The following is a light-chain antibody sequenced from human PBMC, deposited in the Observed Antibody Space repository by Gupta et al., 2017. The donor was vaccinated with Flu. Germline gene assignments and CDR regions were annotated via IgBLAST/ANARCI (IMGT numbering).Light chain of an antibody. Sequence: ISCRSSEGLVYSDGNTYLQWFHQRPGQSPRRLIYQVSYRDSGVPDRVSGSGSGTDVTLKISRVEAEDVGIYFCMQGARWPWAFGQGTTVEIK. V-gene: IGKV2-30*01. J-gene: IGKJ1*01. CDR3: MQGARWPWA. CDR1: EGLVYSDGNTY. CDR2: QVS.